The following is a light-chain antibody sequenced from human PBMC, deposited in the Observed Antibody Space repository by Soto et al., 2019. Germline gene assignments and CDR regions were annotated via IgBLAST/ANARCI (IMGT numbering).Light chain of an antibody. CDR3: SSYTTSNTRQIV. CDR2: DVT. V-gene: IGLV2-14*03. J-gene: IGLJ1*01. CDR1: SSDVGGYNY. Sequence: SVLTQPASVSGSPGQSITISCTGTSSDVGGYNYVSRYQHHPGKAPKLIIYDVTNRPSGVSNPFSGSKSGNTASLTISGLQPEDEADYYCSSYTTSNTRQIVFGTGTKVTVL.